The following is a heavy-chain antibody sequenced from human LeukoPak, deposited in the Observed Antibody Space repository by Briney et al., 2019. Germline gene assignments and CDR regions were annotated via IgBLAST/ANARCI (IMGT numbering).Heavy chain of an antibody. J-gene: IGHJ6*02. CDR1: GGSISSGGYY. CDR2: IYYSGST. CDR3: ARNSGSYGGYYYYGMDV. D-gene: IGHD1-26*01. V-gene: IGHV4-31*03. Sequence: SETLSFTCTVSGGSISSGGYYWSWIRQHPGKGLEWIGYIYYSGSTYYNPSLKSRVTISVDTSKNQFSLKLSSVTAADTAVYYCARNSGSYGGYYYYGMDVWGQGTTVTVSS.